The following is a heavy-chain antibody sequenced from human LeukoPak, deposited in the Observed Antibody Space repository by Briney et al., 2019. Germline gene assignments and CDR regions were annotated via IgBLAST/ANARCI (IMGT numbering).Heavy chain of an antibody. CDR3: ARDGYSGTRGAVRN. V-gene: IGHV4-59*12. J-gene: IGHJ4*02. D-gene: IGHD5-12*01. Sequence: SETLSLTCTVSGGSISSYYWSWIRQPPGKGLEWIGYIYYSGSTNYNPSLKSRVTISVDTSKNQFSLKLSSVTAADTAVYYCARDGYSGTRGAVRNWGQGTLVTVSS. CDR2: IYYSGST. CDR1: GGSISSYY.